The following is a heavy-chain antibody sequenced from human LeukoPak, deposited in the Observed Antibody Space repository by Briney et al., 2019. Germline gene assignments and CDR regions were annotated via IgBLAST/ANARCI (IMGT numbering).Heavy chain of an antibody. Sequence: PGGSLRLSCVGSGFIISDYYTSWIRQAPGKGLEWVAVLGNSDNNMFLSDSVKGRFTISRDNAKNSVSLQMNSLRAEDTAVYYCARGQYYRFDTWGQGAPVTVSS. D-gene: IGHD2/OR15-2a*01. J-gene: IGHJ4*02. V-gene: IGHV3-11*01. CDR1: GFIISDYY. CDR2: LGNSDNNM. CDR3: ARGQYYRFDT.